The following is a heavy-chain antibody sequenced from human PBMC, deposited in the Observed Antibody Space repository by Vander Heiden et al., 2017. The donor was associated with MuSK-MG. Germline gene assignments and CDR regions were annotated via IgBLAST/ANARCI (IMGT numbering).Heavy chain of an antibody. CDR1: GGSFSGYY. Sequence: QVQLQQWGAGLLKPPETLSLTCAVYGGSFSGYYWSWIRQPPGKKLEWIGEINHSGSTNYNPSLKSRVTISVDTSKNQFSLKLSSVTAADTAVYYCARGRANDYGGNRYFDYWGQGTLVTVSS. J-gene: IGHJ4*02. CDR2: INHSGST. V-gene: IGHV4-34*01. CDR3: ARGRANDYGGNRYFDY. D-gene: IGHD4-17*01.